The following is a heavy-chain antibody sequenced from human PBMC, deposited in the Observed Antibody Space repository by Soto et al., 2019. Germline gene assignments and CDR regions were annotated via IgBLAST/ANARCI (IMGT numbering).Heavy chain of an antibody. CDR3: ASLGYCSSTSCYGPSDYYYYGMDV. CDR2: MNPNSGNT. V-gene: IGHV1-8*01. Sequence: ASVKVSCKASGFTFITYDFSWVRQAAGQGLEWMGWMNPNSGNTGYAQKFQGRVTMTRNTSISTAYMELSSLRSEDTAVYYCASLGYCSSTSCYGPSDYYYYGMDVWGQGTTVIVSS. D-gene: IGHD2-2*01. J-gene: IGHJ6*02. CDR1: GFTFITYD.